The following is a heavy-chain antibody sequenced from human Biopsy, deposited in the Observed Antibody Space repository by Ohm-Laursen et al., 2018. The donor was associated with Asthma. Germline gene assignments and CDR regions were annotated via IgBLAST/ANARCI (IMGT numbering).Heavy chain of an antibody. Sequence: TLSLTCTVSGDSITSGGCCWNWIRQHPGKGLEWIGYIHHSGTSYFNPSLKSRVSFSRDTSKNQFSLRLSSVTAADTAMYYCARIPRRSGSYFVDYWGRGTLVTVSS. V-gene: IGHV4-31*03. CDR2: IHHSGTS. CDR1: GDSITSGGCC. CDR3: ARIPRRSGSYFVDY. D-gene: IGHD3-22*01. J-gene: IGHJ4*02.